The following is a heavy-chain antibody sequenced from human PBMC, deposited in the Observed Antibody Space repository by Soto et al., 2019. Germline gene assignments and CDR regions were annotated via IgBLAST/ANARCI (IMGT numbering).Heavy chain of an antibody. V-gene: IGHV1-2*02. D-gene: IGHD2-8*01. CDR3: ARGRDIVLPGPNWFDP. Sequence: ASVKVSCKASGYTFIAYYVHWVRQAPGQGLEWMGWINPNNGDTDYAQKFRGRVTMTRDTSIRTAYLELSKLISDDTAVYYCARGRDIVLPGPNWFDPWGQGTLVTVSS. CDR2: INPNNGDT. J-gene: IGHJ5*02. CDR1: GYTFIAYY.